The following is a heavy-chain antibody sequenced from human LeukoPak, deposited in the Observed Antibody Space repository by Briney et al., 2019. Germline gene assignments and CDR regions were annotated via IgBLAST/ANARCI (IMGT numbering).Heavy chain of an antibody. CDR2: IIPIFGTA. V-gene: IGHV1-69*05. J-gene: IGHJ6*03. CDR3: ARAPIWGGMVTYYYMDV. CDR1: GGTFSSYA. Sequence: SVKVSCKASGGTFSSYAISWVRQAPGQGLEWMGGIIPIFGTANYAQKFQGRVTMTRNTSISTAYMELSSLRSEDTAVYYCARAPIWGGMVTYYYMDVWGKGTTVTISS. D-gene: IGHD3-16*01.